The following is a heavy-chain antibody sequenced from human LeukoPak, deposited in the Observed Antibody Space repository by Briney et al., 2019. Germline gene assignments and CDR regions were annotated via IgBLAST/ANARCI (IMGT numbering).Heavy chain of an antibody. CDR3: AKHYYDSGRWTFDI. V-gene: IGHV3-30*04. CDR2: ILHDGSNK. J-gene: IGHJ3*02. CDR1: GFTFSSYT. D-gene: IGHD3-10*01. Sequence: GGSLRLSCAASGFTFSSYTMHWVRQAPGKGLEWVGVILHDGSNKYYADSVKGRFTISRDNSKNTLYLQMNSLRAEDTAVYYCAKHYYDSGRWTFDIWGQGTTVTVSS.